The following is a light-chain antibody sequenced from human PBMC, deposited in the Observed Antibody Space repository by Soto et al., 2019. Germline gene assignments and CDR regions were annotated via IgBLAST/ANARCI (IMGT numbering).Light chain of an antibody. J-gene: IGLJ2*01. CDR2: GNT. CDR1: SSNIGAGYD. V-gene: IGLV1-40*01. CDR3: LSFDSSLSVV. Sequence: QPVLTQPPSVSGAPGQRVTISCTGSSSNIGAGYDVHWYQQLPGRAPKLLIYGNTNRPSGVPDRFSGSKSGTSASLAITGLQAEDEAEYYCLSFDSSLSVVFGGGTKLTV.